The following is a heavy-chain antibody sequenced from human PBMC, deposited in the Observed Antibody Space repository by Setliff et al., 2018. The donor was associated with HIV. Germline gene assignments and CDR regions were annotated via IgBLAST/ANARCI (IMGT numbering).Heavy chain of an antibody. J-gene: IGHJ4*02. Sequence: PSETLSLTCAVSGYAISSGYYWGWIRRPPGKGLEWIGSIYARGSTDYNPSLKSRVTISVDTSKNQFSLKLSSVTAADTAVYYCARELLRSWDGSENSYKPYYFDYWGQGTLVTVSS. CDR1: GYAISSGYY. CDR2: IYARGST. D-gene: IGHD3-10*01. V-gene: IGHV4-38-2*02. CDR3: ARELLRSWDGSENSYKPYYFDY.